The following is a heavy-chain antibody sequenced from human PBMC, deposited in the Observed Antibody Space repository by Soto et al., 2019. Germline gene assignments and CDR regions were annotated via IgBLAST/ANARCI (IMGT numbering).Heavy chain of an antibody. V-gene: IGHV5-51*01. CDR1: GYSFPNYW. J-gene: IGHJ4*02. D-gene: IGHD2-2*01. CDR2: IYPRDSDL. Sequence: PGESLKISCKASGYSFPNYWIGWVRQMPGKGLEWMGIIYPRDSDLRYSPSFQGQVTISADKSISTAYLQWNSLKASDTAMYYCARPVRYCGGTNCDYYFDYWGQGTLVTVSS. CDR3: ARPVRYCGGTNCDYYFDY.